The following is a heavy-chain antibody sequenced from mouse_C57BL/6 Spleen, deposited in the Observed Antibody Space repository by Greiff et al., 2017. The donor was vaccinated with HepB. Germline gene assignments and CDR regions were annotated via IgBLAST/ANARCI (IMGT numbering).Heavy chain of an antibody. CDR3: ARFFPDYYGSSYWYFDV. J-gene: IGHJ1*03. D-gene: IGHD1-1*01. Sequence: QVQLKQPGAELVRPGSSVKLSCKASGYTFTSYWMHWVKQRPIQGLEWIGNIDPSDSETHYNQKFKDKATLTVDKSSSTAYMQLSSLTSEDSAVYYCARFFPDYYGSSYWYFDVWGTGTTVTVSS. CDR1: GYTFTSYW. V-gene: IGHV1-52*01. CDR2: IDPSDSET.